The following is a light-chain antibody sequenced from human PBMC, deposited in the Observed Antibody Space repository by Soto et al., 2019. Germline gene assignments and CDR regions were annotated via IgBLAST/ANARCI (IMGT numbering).Light chain of an antibody. V-gene: IGKV3-20*01. CDR3: QQYGSSRWT. J-gene: IGKJ1*01. CDR2: AAS. Sequence: EIVLTQSPDTLSLFPGERATLSCRASQSVSNTYLAWYQQKPGQAPRPLLSAASTRAPGTPDRFSGSGSGTDFTLTISRLEPEDFAIYYCQQYGSSRWTFGQGTKVEIK. CDR1: QSVSNTY.